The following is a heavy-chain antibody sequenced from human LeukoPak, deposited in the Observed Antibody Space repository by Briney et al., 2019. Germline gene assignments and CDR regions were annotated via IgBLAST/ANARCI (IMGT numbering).Heavy chain of an antibody. D-gene: IGHD2-15*01. CDR1: GVTFNHYA. V-gene: IGHV1-69*04. CDR2: IIPCLGIA. CDR3: ASDGSGGSCYPY. J-gene: IGHJ4*02. Sequence: ASSKVSCKASGVTFNHYAISWVRQAAGQGLEWMGSIIPCLGIANVAQKFQGRVTITADKSTSTAYMELSSLRSEDTAVYYCASDGSGGSCYPYWGQGTLVTVSS.